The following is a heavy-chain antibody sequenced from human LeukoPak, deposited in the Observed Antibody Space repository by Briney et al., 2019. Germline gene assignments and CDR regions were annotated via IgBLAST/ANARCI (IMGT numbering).Heavy chain of an antibody. CDR1: GDTFTSYW. J-gene: IGHJ4*02. CDR3: VRHYASGQDY. D-gene: IGHD3-10*01. V-gene: IGHV5-10-1*01. Sequence: GESLKISCKASGDTFTSYWISWVRHTPGKGLEWMARIDPRDSFTRYCPSFQGHVTISSDKSINTAYLHWSSLKASDTATYYCVRHYASGQDYWGQGTLVTVSS. CDR2: IDPRDSFT.